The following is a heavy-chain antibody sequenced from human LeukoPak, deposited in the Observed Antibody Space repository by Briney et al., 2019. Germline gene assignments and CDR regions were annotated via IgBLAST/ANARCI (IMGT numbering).Heavy chain of an antibody. CDR2: IYYSGST. CDR3: ATLTGGDDAFDI. D-gene: IGHD4-23*01. J-gene: IGHJ3*02. CDR1: GGSISSYY. V-gene: IGHV4-59*01. Sequence: SETLSLTCTVSGGSISSYYWSWIRQPPGKGLEWIGYIYYSGSTNYNPSLKSRVTISVDTSKKQFSLKLNSVTPADTAVYYCATLTGGDDAFDIWGQGTMVTVSS.